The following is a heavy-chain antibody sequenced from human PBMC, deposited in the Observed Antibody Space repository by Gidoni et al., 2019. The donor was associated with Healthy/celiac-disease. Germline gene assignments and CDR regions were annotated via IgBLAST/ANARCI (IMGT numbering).Heavy chain of an antibody. J-gene: IGHJ6*02. CDR3: ACGGNSLQRYYYYGMDV. CDR1: GFPFRSYS. D-gene: IGHD2-21*02. CDR2: ISSSSSYI. Sequence: EVQLVESGGGLVKPGVSLTLSCSASGFPFRSYSMNWVRQAPGKGLEWVSSISSSSSYIYYADSVKGRFTISRDNAKNSLYLQMNSLRAEDTAVYYCACGGNSLQRYYYYGMDVWGQGTTVTVSS. V-gene: IGHV3-21*01.